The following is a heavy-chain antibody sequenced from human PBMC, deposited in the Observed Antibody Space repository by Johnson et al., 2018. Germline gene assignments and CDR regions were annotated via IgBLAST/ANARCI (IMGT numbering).Heavy chain of an antibody. CDR1: GFTFNNAW. V-gene: IGHV3-15*07. CDR3: TTTSAFDL. CDR2: IKSDTAGGTA. D-gene: IGHD6-6*01. Sequence: VQLVQSGGGVVQPGRSLRLSCAASGFTFNNAWMNWVRQAPGKGLEWLGRIKSDTAGGTADYAAPVKGRFTISRDDSKNTLYLHMNSLKTEDTSVYYCTTTSAFDLWGQVTMVTVSS. J-gene: IGHJ3*01.